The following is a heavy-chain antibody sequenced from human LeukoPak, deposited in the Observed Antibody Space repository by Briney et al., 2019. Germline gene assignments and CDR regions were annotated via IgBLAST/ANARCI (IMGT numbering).Heavy chain of an antibody. J-gene: IGHJ5*02. Sequence: SETLSLTCTVSGGSISSSSYYWSWIRQPPGKGLEWIGYIYYSGSTNYNPSLKSRVTISVDTSKNQFSLKLSSVTAADTAVYYCARGVPAEDWFDPWGQGTLVTVSS. D-gene: IGHD2-2*01. CDR1: GGSISSSSYY. CDR3: ARGVPAEDWFDP. V-gene: IGHV4-61*01. CDR2: IYYSGST.